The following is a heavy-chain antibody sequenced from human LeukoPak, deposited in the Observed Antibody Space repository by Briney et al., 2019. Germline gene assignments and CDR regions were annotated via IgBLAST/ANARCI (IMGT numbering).Heavy chain of an antibody. D-gene: IGHD3-22*01. CDR3: AKGTYYYDSSGLIEA. Sequence: QPGGSLRPSCAASGFTFSSYAMSWVRQAPGKGLEWVSAISGSGGSTYYADSVKGRFTISRDNSKNTLYLQMNSLRAEDTAVYYCAKGTYYYDSSGLIEAWGQGTLVTVSS. J-gene: IGHJ4*02. CDR1: GFTFSSYA. CDR2: ISGSGGST. V-gene: IGHV3-23*01.